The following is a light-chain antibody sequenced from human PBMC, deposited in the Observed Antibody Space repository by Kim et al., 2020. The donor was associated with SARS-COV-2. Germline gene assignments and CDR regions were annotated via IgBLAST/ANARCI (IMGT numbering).Light chain of an antibody. CDR2: GTD. J-gene: IGLJ3*02. Sequence: QAVVTQEPSLTVSPGGTVTLTCASTTGAVTRDHIPNWFQQKPGQAPRSVIYGTDNRHSWTPARFSGSLLGGRAALTLSGVQPEDEADYYCLLYYGKTQPWVFGGGTQLTVL. CDR1: TGAVTRDHI. CDR3: LLYYGKTQPWV. V-gene: IGLV7-43*01.